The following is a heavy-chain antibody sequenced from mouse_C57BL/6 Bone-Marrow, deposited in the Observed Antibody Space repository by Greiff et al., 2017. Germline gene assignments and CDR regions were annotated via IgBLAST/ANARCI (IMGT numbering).Heavy chain of an antibody. V-gene: IGHV1-63*01. J-gene: IGHJ4*01. CDR2: IYPGGGYT. Sequence: VQLQQSGAELVRPGTSVKMSCKASGYTFTNYWIGWAKQRPGHGLEWIGDIYPGGGYTNYNEKLKGKATLTADKSSSTAYMQFSSLTSEDSAIYYCARGVPYYAMDYWGQGTSVTVSS. CDR3: ARGVPYYAMDY. CDR1: GYTFTNYW.